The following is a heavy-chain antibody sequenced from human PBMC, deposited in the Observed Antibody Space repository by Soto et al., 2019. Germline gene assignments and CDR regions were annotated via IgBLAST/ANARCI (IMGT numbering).Heavy chain of an antibody. CDR3: ARASLAGLYNWFDP. CDR2: ISSSGSTI. V-gene: IGHV3-48*03. CDR1: GFTFSSYE. Sequence: GGSLRLSCAASGFTFSSYEMNWVRQAPGKGLEWVSYISSSGSTIYYADSVKGRFTISRDNAKNSLYLQMNSLRAEDTAVYYCARASLAGLYNWFDPWGQGTLVTVSS. J-gene: IGHJ5*02.